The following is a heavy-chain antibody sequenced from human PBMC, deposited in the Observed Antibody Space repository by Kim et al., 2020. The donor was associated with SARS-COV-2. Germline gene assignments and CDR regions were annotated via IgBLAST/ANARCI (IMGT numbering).Heavy chain of an antibody. J-gene: IGHJ6*02. CDR2: ISGSGGST. CDR3: AKFPGGFLEWSHLSYYYGMDV. CDR1: GFTFSSYA. Sequence: GGSLRLSCAASGFTFSSYAMSWVRQAPGKGLEWVSAISGSGGSTYYADSVKGRLTISRDNSKNTLYLQMNSLRAEDTAVYYCAKFPGGFLEWSHLSYYYGMDVWGQGTTFTVSS. V-gene: IGHV3-23*01. D-gene: IGHD3-3*01.